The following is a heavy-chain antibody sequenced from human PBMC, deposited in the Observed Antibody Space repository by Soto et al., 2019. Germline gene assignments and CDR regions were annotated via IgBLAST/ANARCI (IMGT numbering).Heavy chain of an antibody. Sequence: QLQLQESGPGLVKPSETLSLTCSVSGGSISSSDYYWGWIRQPPGKGPEWIGRIYYSGSTYYNPSLKSRVTXSVXRXMSQFSLKPSSVTAADTAVYYCASLAWYDTGVPLLSWGQGTLVTVSS. V-gene: IGHV4-39*01. CDR3: ASLAWYDTGVPLLS. CDR2: IYYSGST. D-gene: IGHD2-8*02. CDR1: GGSISSSDYY. J-gene: IGHJ5*02.